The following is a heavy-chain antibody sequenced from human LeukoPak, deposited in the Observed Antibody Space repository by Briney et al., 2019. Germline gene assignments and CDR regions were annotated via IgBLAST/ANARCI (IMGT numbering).Heavy chain of an antibody. Sequence: ASVKVSCKASGYSFTSYGISWVRQAPGQGLEWMGWISAYNGNTNYAQKLQGRVTMTTDTSTSTAYMELRSLRSDDTAVYYCAIGDYYDSSGYLDYWGQGTLVTVSS. CDR2: ISAYNGNT. CDR3: AIGDYYDSSGYLDY. D-gene: IGHD3-22*01. CDR1: GYSFTSYG. J-gene: IGHJ4*02. V-gene: IGHV1-18*01.